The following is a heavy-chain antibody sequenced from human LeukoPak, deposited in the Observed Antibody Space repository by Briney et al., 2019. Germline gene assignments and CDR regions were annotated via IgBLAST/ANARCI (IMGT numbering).Heavy chain of an antibody. V-gene: IGHV4-61*02. D-gene: IGHD3-16*02. CDR3: VRESVIYQDFFYFYMDV. CDR1: GASVSTGSYY. J-gene: IGHJ6*03. Sequence: SETLSLTCTVSGASVSTGSYYWTCVRQPAGTGLEWIGRVYTGVSTDYNPSLESRVTISVDTSKNQFSLKLSSVTAADTAVYYCVRESVIYQDFFYFYMDVWGKGTTVTVSS. CDR2: VYTGVST.